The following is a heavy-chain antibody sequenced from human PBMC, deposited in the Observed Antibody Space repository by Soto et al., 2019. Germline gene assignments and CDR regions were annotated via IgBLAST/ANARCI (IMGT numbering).Heavy chain of an antibody. Sequence: ASVKVSCKASGYSFTSYAIYWVGQAPGQRLEWMGWINAGNGNTKYSQKLQGRVTFTGDTSASTAHRELSSLRSEDTAVYFCARGVENIVVVLDVFGYYGMDVWGQGTTVTVSS. J-gene: IGHJ6*02. CDR1: GYSFTSYA. CDR3: ARGVENIVVVLDVFGYYGMDV. V-gene: IGHV1-3*01. D-gene: IGHD2-2*01. CDR2: INAGNGNT.